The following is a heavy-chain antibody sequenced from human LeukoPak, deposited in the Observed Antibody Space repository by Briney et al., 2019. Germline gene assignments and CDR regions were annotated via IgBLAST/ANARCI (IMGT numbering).Heavy chain of an antibody. CDR1: GGSISSSNW. V-gene: IGHV4-4*02. J-gene: IGHJ6*02. CDR3: VKQWLVRGYYYGMDV. D-gene: IGHD6-19*01. CDR2: IYHSGST. Sequence: SETLSLTCAVSGGSISSSNWWSWVRQPPGKGLEWIGEIYHSGSTNYNPPLKSRVTISVDKSKNQFSLKLSSVTAADTAVYYCVKQWLVRGYYYGMDVWGQGTTVTVSS.